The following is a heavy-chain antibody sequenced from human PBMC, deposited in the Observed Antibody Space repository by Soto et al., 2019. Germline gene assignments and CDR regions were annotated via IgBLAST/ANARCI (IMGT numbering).Heavy chain of an antibody. CDR1: GGTFSTYT. Sequence: QVQLVQSGDEVKKPGSSVKDSCKASGGTFSTYTISWMRQAPGQLLEWMGRIIPILGIANYAQKFQGRVTITADKSTSTAYMELSSLRSEDTAVYYCVRFGEIIHAFDIWGQGTLVTVSS. CDR3: VRFGEIIHAFDI. J-gene: IGHJ3*02. V-gene: IGHV1-69*02. D-gene: IGHD3-10*01. CDR2: IIPILGIA.